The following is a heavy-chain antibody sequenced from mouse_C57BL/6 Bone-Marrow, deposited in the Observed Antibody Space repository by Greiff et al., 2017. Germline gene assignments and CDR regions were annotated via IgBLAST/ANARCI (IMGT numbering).Heavy chain of an antibody. CDR2: IRNKANGYTT. CDR1: GFTFTDYY. J-gene: IGHJ4*01. Sequence: EVHLVESGGGLVQPGGSLSLSCAASGFTFTDYYMSWVRQPPGKALEWLGFIRNKANGYTTEYSASVKGRFTISRDNSQSILYLQMNALRAEDRATYYCARFIDGNDVEEGAMDYWGQGTSVTVSS. CDR3: ARFIDGNDVEEGAMDY. V-gene: IGHV7-3*01. D-gene: IGHD2-2*01.